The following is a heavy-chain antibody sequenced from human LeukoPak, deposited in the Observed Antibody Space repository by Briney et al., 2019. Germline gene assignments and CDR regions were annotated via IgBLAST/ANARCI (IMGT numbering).Heavy chain of an antibody. V-gene: IGHV3-7*01. J-gene: IGHJ4*02. D-gene: IGHD4-17*01. CDR2: IQPDGSEK. CDR1: GFTFSRYW. Sequence: GGSLRLSCAASGFTFSRYWMSWVRQAPGKGLEWVGNIQPDGSEKYYVDSVKGRFTISRDNAKNPLYLQMNSLSVEDTAVYYCVPEYYDYGDGGYWGQGTLVTVSS. CDR3: VPEYYDYGDGGY.